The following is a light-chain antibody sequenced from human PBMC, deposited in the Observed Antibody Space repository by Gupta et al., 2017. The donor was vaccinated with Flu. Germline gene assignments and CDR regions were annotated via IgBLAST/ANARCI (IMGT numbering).Light chain of an antibody. CDR3: KQVESYNLP. CDR1: MEIPVN. V-gene: IGKV1-9*01. Sequence: VLHKVGRSCRASMEIPVNLAWCQQNPGKAAKLMIHDAYTLQSGVPSRFSASYFGTELTVTISSLKTNDFANYYCKQVESYNLPFGGGSKG. CDR2: DAY. J-gene: IGKJ4*01.